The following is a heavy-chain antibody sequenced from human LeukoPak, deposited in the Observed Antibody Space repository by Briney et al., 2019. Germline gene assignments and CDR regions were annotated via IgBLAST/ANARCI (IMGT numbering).Heavy chain of an antibody. D-gene: IGHD2-2*01. Sequence: WIRQPAXKGLEWIGRIYNSGSTKYNPSLKSRVTMSVDTSKNQFSLKLSSVTAADTAVYYCAREEGSSTSYYYYYMDVWGKGTTVTVSS. V-gene: IGHV4-4*07. CDR2: IYNSGST. J-gene: IGHJ6*03. CDR3: AREEGSSTSYYYYYMDV.